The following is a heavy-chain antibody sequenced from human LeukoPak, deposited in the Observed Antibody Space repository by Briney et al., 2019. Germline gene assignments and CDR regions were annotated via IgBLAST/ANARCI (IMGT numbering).Heavy chain of an antibody. CDR3: ARDNNDYAWGSYRYGSDP. J-gene: IGHJ5*02. V-gene: IGHV1-69*06. CDR1: GGTFSSYG. Sequence: GASVKVSCKASGGTFSSYGISWVRQAHGQGLEWMGVIIPIFGRADYAQKFQGRVTITADKSTSTAYMDLTSLKSEDTAVYYCARDNNDYAWGSYRYGSDPWGQGTLVTVSS. D-gene: IGHD3-16*02. CDR2: IIPIFGRA.